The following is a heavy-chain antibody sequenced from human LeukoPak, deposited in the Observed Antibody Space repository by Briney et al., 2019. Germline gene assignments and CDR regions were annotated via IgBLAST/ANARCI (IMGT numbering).Heavy chain of an antibody. Sequence: ASVKVSCEASEYTFTGYYMHWMRQAPGQGFEWMGWINPNTGGTHYAQNFQGRVTMTRDTSISTAYMAFSRLKSDDTAVYFCGAGDGDYVGNDYWGHGTLVTVSS. CDR1: EYTFTGYY. V-gene: IGHV1-2*02. J-gene: IGHJ4*01. CDR3: GAGDGDYVGNDY. D-gene: IGHD4-17*01. CDR2: INPNTGGT.